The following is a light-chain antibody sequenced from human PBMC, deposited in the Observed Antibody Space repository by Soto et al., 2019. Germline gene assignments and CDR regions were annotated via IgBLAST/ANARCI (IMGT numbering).Light chain of an antibody. CDR2: GNS. Sequence: QSALTQPPSVSGAPGQRVTISCTGSSSNIGAGYDVHWYQQLPGTAPKLLIYGNSNRPSGVPDRFSGSKSGTSASLAITGLQAEDEADYYCQSYDSSLGGLSGSVFGGGTQLTVL. J-gene: IGLJ7*01. CDR3: QSYDSSLGGLSGSV. V-gene: IGLV1-40*01. CDR1: SSNIGAGYD.